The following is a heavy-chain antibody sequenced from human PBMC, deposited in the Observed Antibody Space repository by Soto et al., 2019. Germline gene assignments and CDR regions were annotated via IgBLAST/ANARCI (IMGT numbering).Heavy chain of an antibody. D-gene: IGHD3-22*01. CDR2: ISGSGGST. CDR1: GFTFSSYA. CDR3: LGKYYYDSSGYIDY. V-gene: IGHV3-23*01. Sequence: GGSLRLSCAASGFTFSSYAMSWVRQAPGKGLEWVSAISGSGGSTYYADSVKGRFTISRDKSKNTLYLQMNSLRAEDTAVYDCLGKYYYDSSGYIDYWGQGTLVTVSS. J-gene: IGHJ4*02.